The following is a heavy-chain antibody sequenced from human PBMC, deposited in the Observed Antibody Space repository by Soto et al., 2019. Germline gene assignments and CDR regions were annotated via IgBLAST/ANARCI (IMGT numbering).Heavy chain of an antibody. Sequence: QVQLQESGPGLVKPSETLSLTCTVSGGSISSYYWSWIRQPPGKGLEWIGYIYYSGSTNYNPSLKSRVTISVDTSKNQFSLKLSSVTAADTAVYYCARDRGYSSGWFPDGGYGMDVWGQGTTVTVSS. D-gene: IGHD6-19*01. CDR1: GGSISSYY. CDR3: ARDRGYSSGWFPDGGYGMDV. J-gene: IGHJ6*02. CDR2: IYYSGST. V-gene: IGHV4-59*01.